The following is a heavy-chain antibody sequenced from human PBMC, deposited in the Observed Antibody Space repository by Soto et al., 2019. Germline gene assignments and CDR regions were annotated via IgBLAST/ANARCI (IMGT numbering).Heavy chain of an antibody. CDR2: INQDGSEK. Sequence: EMQLVESGGGLVQPGGSLRLSCGVSGFTFGSFWMGWVRQAPGKGLEWVANINQDGSEKYYVDYVKGRFTISRDNPRNSLYLQMDRLRVEDTAVYFCARQIRGLTPNWFDPWGQGTLVSVSS. J-gene: IGHJ5*02. V-gene: IGHV3-7*01. CDR3: ARQIRGLTPNWFDP. CDR1: GFTFGSFW.